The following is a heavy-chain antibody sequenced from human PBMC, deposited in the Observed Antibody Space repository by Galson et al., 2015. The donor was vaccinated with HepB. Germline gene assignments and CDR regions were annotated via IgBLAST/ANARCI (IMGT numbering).Heavy chain of an antibody. J-gene: IGHJ4*02. CDR1: GFTFSSYG. D-gene: IGHD3-22*01. V-gene: IGHV3-30*02. Sequence: RLSCAASGFTFSSYGMHWVRQAPGKGLEWVAFIRYDGSNKYYADSVKGRFTISRDNSKNTLYLQMNSLRAEDTAVYYCAKDEYYYDSSGSFYYFDYWGQGTLVTVSS. CDR2: IRYDGSNK. CDR3: AKDEYYYDSSGSFYYFDY.